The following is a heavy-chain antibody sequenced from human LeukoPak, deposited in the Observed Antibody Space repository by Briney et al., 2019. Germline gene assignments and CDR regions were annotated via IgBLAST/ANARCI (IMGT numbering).Heavy chain of an antibody. CDR2: ISSSSSYT. V-gene: IGHV3-21*01. Sequence: MPGGSLRLSCAASGFTFSNYWMQWVRQAPGKGLEWVSSISSSSSYTYYADSVKGRFTISRDNAKNSLYLQMNSLRAEDTAVYYCARDMVRGVDYYGMDVWGQGTTVTVSS. CDR1: GFTFSNYW. J-gene: IGHJ6*02. D-gene: IGHD3-10*01. CDR3: ARDMVRGVDYYGMDV.